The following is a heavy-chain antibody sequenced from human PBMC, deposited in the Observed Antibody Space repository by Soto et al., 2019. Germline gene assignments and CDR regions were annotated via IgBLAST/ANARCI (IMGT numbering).Heavy chain of an antibody. CDR2: IIPIFGTA. D-gene: IGHD6-19*01. CDR1: RVAFSKFI. J-gene: IGHJ6*02. V-gene: IGHV1-69*13. Sequence: SVKVSCKASRVAFSKFIVTWVRQAPGLGLEWVGGIIPIFGTANYAQKFQGRVAITADESTSTSYMEVNNLRSEDTAVYYCAKVRYSSPMGYYYGMDVWGQGTTVTVSS. CDR3: AKVRYSSPMGYYYGMDV.